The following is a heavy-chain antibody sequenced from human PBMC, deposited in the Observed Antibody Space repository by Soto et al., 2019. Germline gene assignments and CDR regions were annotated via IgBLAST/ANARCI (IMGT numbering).Heavy chain of an antibody. D-gene: IGHD2-15*01. CDR3: VKDLAASGWFDP. CDR2: VSNSGTST. J-gene: IGHJ5*02. Sequence: EVQLLESGGGLAPPGESLTLSCAASGFMFGGYAMSWVRQAPGKGLEWVSAVSNSGTSTSYADSVKGRFTISRDNSKNTLYLQMSSLGAEDTALYYGVKDLAASGWFDPWGQGTLVIVSS. V-gene: IGHV3-23*01. CDR1: GFMFGGYA.